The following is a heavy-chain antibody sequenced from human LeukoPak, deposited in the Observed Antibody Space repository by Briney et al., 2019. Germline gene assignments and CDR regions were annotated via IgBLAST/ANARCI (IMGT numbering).Heavy chain of an antibody. CDR2: IYYSGNT. D-gene: IGHD3-3*01. Sequence: SETLSLTCTVSGGSIISSSNYWGWIRQPPGKGLEWIGSIYYSGNTYYNPSLTSRATISVDTSKNQFSLKLNSVTAADTAVYYCARHTIFGVVIKDNWFDPWGQGTLVTVSS. CDR1: GGSIISSSNY. V-gene: IGHV4-39*01. CDR3: ARHTIFGVVIKDNWFDP. J-gene: IGHJ5*02.